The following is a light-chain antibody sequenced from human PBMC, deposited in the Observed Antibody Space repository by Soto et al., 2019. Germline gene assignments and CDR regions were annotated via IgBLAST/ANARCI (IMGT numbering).Light chain of an antibody. CDR3: CSYVGTYSYV. CDR1: SSDVGAYNY. CDR2: DVT. V-gene: IGLV2-11*01. Sequence: QSALTQPRSVSGSCGQSITISCTGTSSDVGAYNYVSWYQQHPGKVPKLMLYDVTKRPSGVPDRFSGSKSGNTASLTISGLQAEDEADYYCCSYVGTYSYVFGTGTKLTVL. J-gene: IGLJ1*01.